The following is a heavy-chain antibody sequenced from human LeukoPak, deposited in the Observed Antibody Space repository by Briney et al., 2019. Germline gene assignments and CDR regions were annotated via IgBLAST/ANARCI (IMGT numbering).Heavy chain of an antibody. D-gene: IGHD4-17*01. J-gene: IGHJ4*02. CDR1: GYTFTDYY. Sequence: ASVKVSCKVYGYTFTDYYMHWVQQAPGKGLKWMGLVDPEDGETIYAEKFQGRVTITADTSTDTAYMELSSLRSEDTAVYYCATLSRVYGDYPFDYWGQGTLVTVSS. CDR2: VDPEDGET. CDR3: ATLSRVYGDYPFDY. V-gene: IGHV1-69-2*01.